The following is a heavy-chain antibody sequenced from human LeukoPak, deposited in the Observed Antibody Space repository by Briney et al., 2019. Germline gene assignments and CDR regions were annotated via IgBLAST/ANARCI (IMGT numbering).Heavy chain of an antibody. CDR3: ARATAYYDFWGGYYPACYFDY. Sequence: TSETLSLTCAVYGGSFSGYYWSWIRQPPGKGLEWIGEINHSGSTNYNPSLKSRVTISVDTSKNQFSLKLSSVTAADTAVYYCARATAYYDFWGGYYPACYFDYWGQGTLVTVSS. D-gene: IGHD3-3*01. CDR2: INHSGST. J-gene: IGHJ4*02. CDR1: GGSFSGYY. V-gene: IGHV4-34*01.